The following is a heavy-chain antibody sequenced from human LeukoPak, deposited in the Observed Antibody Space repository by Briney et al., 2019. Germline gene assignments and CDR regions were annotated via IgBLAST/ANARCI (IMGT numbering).Heavy chain of an antibody. V-gene: IGHV4-39*01. Sequence: SETLSLTCTVSGGSISSSSYYWGWLRQPPGQGLEWIGSIYYSGSTYDNPSLKSRVTISVDTSKNQFSLKLSSVTAADTAVYYCARHYGPPYSSGWGGYFDYWGQGTLVTVSS. D-gene: IGHD6-19*01. CDR2: IYYSGST. CDR1: GGSISSSSYY. J-gene: IGHJ4*02. CDR3: ARHYGPPYSSGWGGYFDY.